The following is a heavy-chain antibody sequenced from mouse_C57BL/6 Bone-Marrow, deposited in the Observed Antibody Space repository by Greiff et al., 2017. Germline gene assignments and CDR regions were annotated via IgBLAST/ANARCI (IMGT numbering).Heavy chain of an antibody. Sequence: EVQLQQSGAELVRPGASVKLSCTASGFNIKDDYMHWVKQRPEQGLEWIGWIDPENGDTESASKFQGKATITADTSSNTAYLQLSSLTSEDTAVYYCTLPYYFDYWGQGTTLTVSS. CDR1: GFNIKDDY. D-gene: IGHD5-5*01. J-gene: IGHJ2*01. V-gene: IGHV14-4*01. CDR2: IDPENGDT. CDR3: TLPYYFDY.